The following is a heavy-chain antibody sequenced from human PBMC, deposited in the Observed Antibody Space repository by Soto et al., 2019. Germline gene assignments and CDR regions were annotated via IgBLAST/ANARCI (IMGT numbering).Heavy chain of an antibody. CDR2: INPSGGST. D-gene: IGHD3-3*01. CDR3: GRGGGGVYYDFWSGYSILDY. J-gene: IGHJ4*02. Sequence: ASVKVSCKASGYTFTSYYMHWVRQAPGQGLEWMGIINPSGGSTSYAQKFQGRVTMTRDTSTSTVYMELSSLRSEDTAVYYCGRGGGGVYYDFWSGYSILDYWGQGTLVTVSS. V-gene: IGHV1-46*03. CDR1: GYTFTSYY.